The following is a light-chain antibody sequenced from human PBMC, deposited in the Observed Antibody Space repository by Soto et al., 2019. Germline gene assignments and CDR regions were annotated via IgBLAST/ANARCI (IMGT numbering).Light chain of an antibody. CDR2: EVN. Sequence: QSALTQPASVSGSPGQSITISCTGTSSDIGGYKYVSWYQQHPGKAPKLMIYEVNNRPSGVSFHFSGSKSGNTASLTISRLQYEDEADYYCASYTTSTTLGGVFGGGTKLTVL. CDR1: SSDIGGYKY. CDR3: ASYTTSTTLGGV. V-gene: IGLV2-14*01. J-gene: IGLJ2*01.